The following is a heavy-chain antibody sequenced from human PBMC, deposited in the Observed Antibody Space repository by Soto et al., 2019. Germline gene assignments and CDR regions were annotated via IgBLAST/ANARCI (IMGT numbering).Heavy chain of an antibody. V-gene: IGHV3-15*01. CDR2: IKSKTDGGTT. D-gene: IGHD4-17*01. CDR1: GFTFTNAW. Sequence: PGGSLRLSCAASGFTFTNAWMSWVRQAPGKGLEWVGRIKSKTDGGTTDYAAHVKGRFTISRDDSKNTLYLQMNSLKTEDTAVYYCTTARGTYGAEYFQHWGQGTLVTVSS. CDR3: TTARGTYGAEYFQH. J-gene: IGHJ1*01.